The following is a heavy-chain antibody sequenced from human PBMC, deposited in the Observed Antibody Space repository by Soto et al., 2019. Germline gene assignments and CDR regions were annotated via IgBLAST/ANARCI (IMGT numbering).Heavy chain of an antibody. J-gene: IGHJ3*02. V-gene: IGHV1-46*01. CDR3: ARAMSSSSWSYDAFDI. CDR2: INPSGGST. Sequence: ASVKVSCKASGYTFTSYYMHWVRQAPGQGLEWMGIINPSGGSTSYAQKFQGRVTMTRDTSTSTVYMELSSLRSEDTAVYYCARAMSSSSWSYDAFDIWGQGTMVTFSS. D-gene: IGHD6-13*01. CDR1: GYTFTSYY.